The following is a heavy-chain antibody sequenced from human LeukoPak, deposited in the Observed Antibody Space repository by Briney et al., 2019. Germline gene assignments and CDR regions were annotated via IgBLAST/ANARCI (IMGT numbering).Heavy chain of an antibody. J-gene: IGHJ4*02. V-gene: IGHV5-51*01. D-gene: IGHD4-11*01. Sequence: GGSLQISGQGSGSIFTSYWIAWGRQLPGKGVEWMGIIYPSDSDTTNSPSFKGQVTISDDKSISTAYLQWNSLKASDTAMYYCARQTTTTTYDSWGQGTLVTVSS. CDR2: IYPSDSDT. CDR3: ARQTTTTTYDS. CDR1: GSIFTSYW.